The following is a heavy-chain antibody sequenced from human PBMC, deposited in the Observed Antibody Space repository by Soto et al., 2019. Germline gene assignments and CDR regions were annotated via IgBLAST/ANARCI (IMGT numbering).Heavy chain of an antibody. CDR1: GGSISSSNYY. Sequence: PSETLSLTCTVSGGSISSSNYYWGWIRQPPGKGLEWIGSIYYSGSAYYNPSLKSRVTISVDTSKNQFSLKLYSVTAADTAVYYCARNRDYGDSYYFDYWGQGTLVTVSS. V-gene: IGHV4-39*01. J-gene: IGHJ4*02. CDR2: IYYSGSA. CDR3: ARNRDYGDSYYFDY. D-gene: IGHD4-17*01.